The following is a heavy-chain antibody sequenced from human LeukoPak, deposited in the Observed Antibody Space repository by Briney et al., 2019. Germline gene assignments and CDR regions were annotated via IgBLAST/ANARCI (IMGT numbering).Heavy chain of an antibody. CDR1: GFTFSTYA. D-gene: IGHD3-22*01. CDR3: AKDLNYYDSSGYPFDY. J-gene: IGHJ4*02. CDR2: ISGSGGST. Sequence: GGSLRLSCAASGFTFSTYAMSWVRQAPGKGLEWVSGISGSGGSTYYADSVKGRFIISRDNSKNTLYLQMNSLRAEDTAVYYCAKDLNYYDSSGYPFDYWGQGTLVTVSS. V-gene: IGHV3-23*01.